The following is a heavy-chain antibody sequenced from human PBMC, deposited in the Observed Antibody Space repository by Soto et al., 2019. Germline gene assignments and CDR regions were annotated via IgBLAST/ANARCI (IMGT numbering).Heavy chain of an antibody. Sequence: SETLSLTCAVAGGSISSSNWWSWVRQPPGKGLEWIGEIYHSGSTNYNPSLKSRVTISVDTSKNQFSLKLSSVTAADTAVYYCARAGLAGFSAEDYYFDYWGQGTLVTVSS. J-gene: IGHJ4*02. V-gene: IGHV4-4*02. CDR1: GGSISSSNW. CDR2: IYHSGST. CDR3: ARAGLAGFSAEDYYFDY. D-gene: IGHD6-13*01.